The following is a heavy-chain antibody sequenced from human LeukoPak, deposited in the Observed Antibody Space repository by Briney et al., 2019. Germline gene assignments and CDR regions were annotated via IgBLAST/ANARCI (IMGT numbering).Heavy chain of an antibody. J-gene: IGHJ5*02. CDR2: ISGSGGST. V-gene: IGHV3-23*01. CDR3: AKHYGDYLRSAWFDP. CDR1: GFTFSSYA. D-gene: IGHD4-17*01. Sequence: GGSLRLSCAASGFTFSSYAMSWVRQAPGKGLEWVSAISGSGGSTYYADSVKGRFTISRDNSKNTLYLQMNSLRDEDTAVYYCAKHYGDYLRSAWFDPWGQGSLGTVSS.